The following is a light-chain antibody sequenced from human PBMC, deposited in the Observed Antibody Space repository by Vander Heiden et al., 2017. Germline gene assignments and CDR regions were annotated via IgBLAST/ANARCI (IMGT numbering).Light chain of an antibody. Sequence: RQMSQCPSSLYASVGDRVTITCRASLGVSNDLTWYPRKRGKVPKLVKYPASKLQSCVPCRFSGSGSGIDFTLTISSLQPEDLATYCCQQYNSAHPPTFGPGTKVDIK. V-gene: IGKV1-27*01. CDR2: PAS. CDR1: LGVSND. J-gene: IGKJ3*01. CDR3: QQYNSAHPPT.